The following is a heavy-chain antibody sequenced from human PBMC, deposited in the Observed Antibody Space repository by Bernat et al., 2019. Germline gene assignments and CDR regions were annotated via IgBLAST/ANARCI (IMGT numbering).Heavy chain of an antibody. CDR2: IYYSGST. J-gene: IGHJ5*02. CDR1: GGSISSGNW. Sequence: QVQLQESGPGLVKPSGTLSLTCAVSGGSISSGNWWNWVRQPPGKGLEWIGEIYYSGSTNYNPSLKSRVTISVDTSKNQFSLKLSSVTAADTAVYYCARLHDYGDVGWFDPWGQGTLVTVSS. V-gene: IGHV4-4*02. D-gene: IGHD4-17*01. CDR3: ARLHDYGDVGWFDP.